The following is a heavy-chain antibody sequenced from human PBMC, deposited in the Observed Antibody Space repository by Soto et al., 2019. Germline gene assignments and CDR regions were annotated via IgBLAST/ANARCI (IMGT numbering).Heavy chain of an antibody. Sequence: PSESLSLTCTLSACPIRTYYWGWFRQPPGRGLEWIGYIYYSGSTNYNPSLKSRVTISVDTSKNQFSLKLSSVTAADTAVYYCARRYGYSYDYWGQGTLVTVS. CDR1: ACPIRTYY. CDR2: IYYSGST. V-gene: IGHV4-59*08. J-gene: IGHJ4*02. CDR3: ARRYGYSYDY. D-gene: IGHD5-18*01.